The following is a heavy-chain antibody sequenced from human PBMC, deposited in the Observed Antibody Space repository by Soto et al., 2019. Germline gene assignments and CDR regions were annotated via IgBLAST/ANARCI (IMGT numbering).Heavy chain of an antibody. Sequence: ASVKVSCKASGYTFTGYYMHWVRQAPGQGLEWMGWINPNSGGTNYAQKFQGRVTMTRDTSISTAYMELSRLRSDDTAVYYCARVRSSPGYYYYGMDVWGQGTTVTV. CDR3: ARVRSSPGYYYYGMDV. J-gene: IGHJ6*02. V-gene: IGHV1-2*02. CDR1: GYTFTGYY. CDR2: INPNSGGT.